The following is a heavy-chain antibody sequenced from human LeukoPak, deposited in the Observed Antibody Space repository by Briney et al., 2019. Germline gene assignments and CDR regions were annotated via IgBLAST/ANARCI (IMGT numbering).Heavy chain of an antibody. V-gene: IGHV1-18*01. CDR1: GYTFTSYG. CDR3: ARAHWLVPRGDFDY. J-gene: IGHJ4*02. Sequence: ASVKVSCKASGYTFTSYGFTWVRQAPGQGLEWMGWISAYNGYTKYSQRLQGRVTMTTDTSTRTTYMELRSLRSDDTAMYYCARAHWLVPRGDFDYWGQGTLVTVSS. D-gene: IGHD6-19*01. CDR2: ISAYNGYT.